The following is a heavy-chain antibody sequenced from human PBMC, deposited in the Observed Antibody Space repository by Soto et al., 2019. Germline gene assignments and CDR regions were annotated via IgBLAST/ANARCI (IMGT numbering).Heavy chain of an antibody. J-gene: IGHJ4*02. CDR3: ARFNNEGGLDY. CDR1: GGSFSGYY. CDR2: INHSGST. V-gene: IGHV4-34*01. Sequence: QVQLQQWGAGLLKPSETLSLTCAVYGGSFSGYYWSWIRQPPGKGLEWIGEINHSGSTNYNPSLKRRVTISVAPPKHQFSLKLSSVTAADTAVYYCARFNNEGGLDYWGQGTLVTVSS. D-gene: IGHD1-1*01.